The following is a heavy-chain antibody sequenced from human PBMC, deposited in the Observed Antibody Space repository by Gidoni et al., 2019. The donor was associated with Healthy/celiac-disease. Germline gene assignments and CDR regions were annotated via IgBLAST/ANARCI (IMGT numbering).Heavy chain of an antibody. V-gene: IGHV3-74*01. D-gene: IGHD2-15*01. J-gene: IGHJ4*02. CDR2: INSDGSST. CDR1: GFTFRSYW. Sequence: EVQLVESGGGLVQPGGSLRLSCAASGFTFRSYWMHWVRQAPGKGLVWVPRINSDGSSTSYADSVKGRFTISRDNAKNTLYLQMNSLRAEDTAVYYCAREGESYCSGGSCYAYYFDYWGQGTLVTVSS. CDR3: AREGESYCSGGSCYAYYFDY.